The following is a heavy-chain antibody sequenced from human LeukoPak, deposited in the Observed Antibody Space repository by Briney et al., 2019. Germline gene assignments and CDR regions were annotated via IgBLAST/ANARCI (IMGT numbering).Heavy chain of an antibody. CDR2: ISSSSSYI. CDR1: GFTFSSYS. Sequence: GGSLRLSCAASGFTFSSYSMNWVRQAPGKGLEWVSSISSSSSYIYYADSVTGRFTISRDNAKNSLYLQMNSLRAEDTAVYYCANGNYYGSGRFDYWGQGTLVTVSS. D-gene: IGHD3-10*01. CDR3: ANGNYYGSGRFDY. J-gene: IGHJ4*02. V-gene: IGHV3-21*01.